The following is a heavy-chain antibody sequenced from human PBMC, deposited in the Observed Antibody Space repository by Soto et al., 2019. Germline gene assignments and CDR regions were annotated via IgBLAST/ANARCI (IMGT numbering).Heavy chain of an antibody. D-gene: IGHD5-12*01. J-gene: IGHJ3*02. CDR2: IYYSGST. Sequence: QVQLQESDAGLVKASQTLSLTCTVSGGSVSSGAYYWTWIRQRPGKGLEWIGYIYYSGSTYYSPSLKSRRSISLDTSKNQVSLRLSSVTAADTAMYYCARARLRAVYAFDIWGQGTMVTVSS. CDR3: ARARLRAVYAFDI. CDR1: GGSVSSGAYY. V-gene: IGHV4-31*03.